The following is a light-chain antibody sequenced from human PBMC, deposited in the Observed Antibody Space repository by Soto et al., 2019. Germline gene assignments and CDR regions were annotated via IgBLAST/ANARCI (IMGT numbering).Light chain of an antibody. Sequence: EIVLTRSPGTLSLSPGERATLSCRASQSLSSSYLAWYQQKPGQAPRLLIYGTSIRATGIPDRFSGSGSGTDFTLTITRLEPEDFAVYYCQQYDSSPPITFGQGTRLEIK. CDR1: QSLSSSY. V-gene: IGKV3-20*01. J-gene: IGKJ5*01. CDR3: QQYDSSPPIT. CDR2: GTS.